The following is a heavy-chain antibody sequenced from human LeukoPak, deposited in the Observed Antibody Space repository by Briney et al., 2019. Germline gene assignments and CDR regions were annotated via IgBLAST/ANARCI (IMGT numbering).Heavy chain of an antibody. D-gene: IGHD5-24*01. J-gene: IGHJ6*03. CDR1: GGTFSSYA. CDR2: IIPIFGTA. V-gene: IGHV1-69*05. CDR3: ARGGRDGYPYYYYYMDV. Sequence: SVKVSCKASGGTFSSYAISWARQAPGQGLEWMGRIIPIFGTANYAQKFQGRVTITTDESTSAAYMELSSLRSEDTAVYYCARGGRDGYPYYYYYMDVWGKGTTVTVSS.